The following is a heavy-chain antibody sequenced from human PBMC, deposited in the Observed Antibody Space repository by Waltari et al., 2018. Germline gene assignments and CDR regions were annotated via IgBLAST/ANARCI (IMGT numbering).Heavy chain of an antibody. J-gene: IGHJ5*02. Sequence: QVQLQESGPGLVKPSQTLSLTCTVSGGSISSGSYYWSWIRQSAGKGLEWIGRMYTSGSANYSPSLKSRVTRSVDTSKNQFSLKWSSVTAADTAVYYCAREGIYSSATDARFDPWGQGTLVTVSS. CDR2: MYTSGSA. V-gene: IGHV4-61*02. CDR3: AREGIYSSATDARFDP. D-gene: IGHD6-25*01. CDR1: GGSISSGSYY.